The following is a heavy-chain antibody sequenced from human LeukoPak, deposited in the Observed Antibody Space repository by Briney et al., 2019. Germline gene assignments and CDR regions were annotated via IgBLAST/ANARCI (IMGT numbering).Heavy chain of an antibody. CDR3: ARDLGSGDHGLLV. D-gene: IGHD2-21*02. Sequence: GGSLRLSCAASGFTFNSYTMNCVRQAPGKGLEWISYISRTGTTIYYAHSVKGRLTIYRDKAKHSLYQQMNSLRFEDTGLYFCARDLGSGDHGLLVWGQGTLLTVSS. J-gene: IGHJ4*02. V-gene: IGHV3-48*01. CDR1: GFTFNSYT. CDR2: ISRTGTTI.